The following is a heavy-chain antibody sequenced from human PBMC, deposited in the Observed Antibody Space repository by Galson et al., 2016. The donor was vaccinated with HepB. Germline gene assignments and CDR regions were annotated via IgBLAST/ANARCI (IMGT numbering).Heavy chain of an antibody. Sequence: SLRLSCAASGFTFSDSYMTWIRQAPGKGLEWISYISYSGSTIYYADSVKGRFTVSRDNAKNSLYLQMNSLRAEDTAVYYCATESVAAKLDYWGQGTLVTVSS. CDR2: ISYSGSTI. D-gene: IGHD5-12*01. CDR3: ATESVAAKLDY. J-gene: IGHJ4*02. V-gene: IGHV3-11*01. CDR1: GFTFSDSY.